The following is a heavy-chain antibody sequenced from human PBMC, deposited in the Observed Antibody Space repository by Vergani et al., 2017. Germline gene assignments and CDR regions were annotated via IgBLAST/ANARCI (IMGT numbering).Heavy chain of an antibody. D-gene: IGHD1-1*01. CDR2: IIPIVDIA. J-gene: IGHJ3*01. CDR1: GGTFSSYT. CDR3: ARVAPSNSEVTPTAFDV. Sequence: QVQLVQSGAEVKKPGSSVKVSCKASGGTFSSYTISWVRQAPGQGLEWMGRIIPIVDIANYAQKFQDRVTMTADTSTNTAYMELRSLRSDDTAVYFCARVAPSNSEVTPTAFDVWGQGTMVTVSS. V-gene: IGHV1-69*02.